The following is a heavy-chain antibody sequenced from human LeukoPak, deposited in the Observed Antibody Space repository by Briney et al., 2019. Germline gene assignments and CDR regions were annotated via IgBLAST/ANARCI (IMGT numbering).Heavy chain of an antibody. D-gene: IGHD5-18*01. CDR3: ARVRGVEGYNYGTHYYFDY. Sequence: GRSLRLSCAASGFTFNSYAMHWVRQAPGKGLEWVAVISYDGSNKYYADSVKGRFTISRDNSKNTLFLQMSSLRAEDTAVYYCARVRGVEGYNYGTHYYFDYWGQGTLVTVSS. CDR2: ISYDGSNK. J-gene: IGHJ4*02. CDR1: GFTFNSYA. V-gene: IGHV3-30*04.